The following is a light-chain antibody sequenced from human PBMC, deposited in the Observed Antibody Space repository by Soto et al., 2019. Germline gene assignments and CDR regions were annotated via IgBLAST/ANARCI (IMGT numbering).Light chain of an antibody. V-gene: IGKV1-8*01. CDR1: QGISSY. CDR2: AAS. Sequence: AIRMTQSPSSFSASTGDRVTITCRASQGISSYLAWYQQKPGKAPKRLIYAASTLQSGVPSRFSGSGSGTDFTLTISCLQSEDFATYYCQQYYSYPWTFGQGTKLEIK. J-gene: IGKJ2*02. CDR3: QQYYSYPWT.